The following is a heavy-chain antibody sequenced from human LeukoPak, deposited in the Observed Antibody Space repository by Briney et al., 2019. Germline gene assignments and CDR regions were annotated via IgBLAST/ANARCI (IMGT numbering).Heavy chain of an antibody. CDR2: INTKSGGQTT. CDR1: GFSFRNEW. CDR3: TVGQYSSL. V-gene: IGHV3-15*01. Sequence: GGSQTLSCAASGFSFRNEWMRWVRQAPGKGLEWVGRINTKSGGQTTDYAAHVKGRFTISRDDSENTLYLQMNSLKTEDTGVYYCTVGQYSSLWGQGTLVTVSS. J-gene: IGHJ4*02. D-gene: IGHD6-6*01.